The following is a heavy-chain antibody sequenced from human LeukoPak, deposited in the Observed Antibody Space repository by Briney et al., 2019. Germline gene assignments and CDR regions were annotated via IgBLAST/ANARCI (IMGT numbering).Heavy chain of an antibody. CDR1: GYTFTGYY. Sequence: ASVKVSCKASGYTFTGYYVHWVRQAPGQGLEWMGRINPNSGDTNYAQNFQGRVTVTRDTSISTVYMELSGLRSDDTAVYYCARARSDFDYWGQGTLVTVSS. CDR3: ARARSDFDY. V-gene: IGHV1-2*06. CDR2: INPNSGDT. J-gene: IGHJ4*02.